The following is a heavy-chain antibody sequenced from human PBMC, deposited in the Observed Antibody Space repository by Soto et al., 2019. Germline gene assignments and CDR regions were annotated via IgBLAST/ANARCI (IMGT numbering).Heavy chain of an antibody. J-gene: IGHJ6*02. CDR3: ARGYCSGGTCYSGWSMDV. D-gene: IGHD2-15*01. CDR1: GFTVSSNY. CDR2: INSGGYP. Sequence: EVQLVESGGGLIQPGGSLRLSCAASGFTVSSNYMTWVRQAPGKGLEWVSMINSGGYPYYADSVKGRFTISRDNSNNTLYLQMNGLRAEDTAVYYCARGYCSGGTCYSGWSMDVWGQGTTVTVSS. V-gene: IGHV3-53*01.